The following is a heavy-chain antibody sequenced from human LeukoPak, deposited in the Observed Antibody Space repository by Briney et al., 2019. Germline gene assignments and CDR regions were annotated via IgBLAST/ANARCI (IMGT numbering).Heavy chain of an antibody. D-gene: IGHD6-19*01. V-gene: IGHV3-64*02. J-gene: IGHJ4*02. CDR2: ISGNGGST. CDR3: ARDPDSTGWYSYYFDY. CDR1: GFTFSGHA. Sequence: GGSLRLSCAASGFTFSGHAMHWVRQAPGKGLEYVSAISGNGGSTYYADSVKGRFTISRDNSKNTLYLRLGSLRTEDMAVYYCARDPDSTGWYSYYFDYWGQGTLVTVSS.